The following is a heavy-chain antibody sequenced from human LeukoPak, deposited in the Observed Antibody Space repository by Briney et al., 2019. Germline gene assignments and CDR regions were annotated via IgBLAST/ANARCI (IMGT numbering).Heavy chain of an antibody. V-gene: IGHV4-30-4*08. D-gene: IGHD2-2*01. CDR3: ARGEIVVVPAAMGESFLSIPDY. Sequence: PSETLSLTCTVSGGSISSGDYYWSWVRQPPGKGLEWIGYIYYSGSTYYNPSLKSRVTISVDTSKNQFSLKLSSVTAADTAVYYCARGEIVVVPAAMGESFLSIPDYWGQGTLVTVSS. CDR2: IYYSGST. J-gene: IGHJ4*02. CDR1: GGSISSGDYY.